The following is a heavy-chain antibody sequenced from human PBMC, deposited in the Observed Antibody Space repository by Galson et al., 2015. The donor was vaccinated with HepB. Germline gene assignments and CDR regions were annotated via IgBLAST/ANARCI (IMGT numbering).Heavy chain of an antibody. D-gene: IGHD2-2*01. CDR3: ARYCSSTSCYGDAFDI. CDR1: GFTFSSYS. V-gene: IGHV3-21*01. J-gene: IGHJ3*02. Sequence: SLRLSCAASGFTFSSYSMNWVRQAPGKGLEWVSSISSSSSYIYYADSVKGRFTISRDNAKNSLYLQMNSLRAEDTAVYYCARYCSSTSCYGDAFDIWGQGTMVTVSS. CDR2: ISSSSSYI.